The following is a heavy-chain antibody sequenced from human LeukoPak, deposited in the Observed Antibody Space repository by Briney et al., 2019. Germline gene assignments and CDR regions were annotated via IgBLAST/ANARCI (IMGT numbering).Heavy chain of an antibody. J-gene: IGHJ3*02. V-gene: IGHV3-20*01. CDR2: INWNGGST. CDR3: ARDYYDSEDGDAFDI. CDR1: GFTFDDYG. Sequence: GGSLRLSWAASGFTFDDYGMSWVRQAPGKGLEGVSGINWNGGSTGYADSVKGRFTISRDNAKNSLYLQMNSLRAEDTALYHCARDYYDSEDGDAFDIWGQGTMVTVSS. D-gene: IGHD3-22*01.